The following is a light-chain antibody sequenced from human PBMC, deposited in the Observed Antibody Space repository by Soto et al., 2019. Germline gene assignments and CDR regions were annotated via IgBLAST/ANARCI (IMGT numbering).Light chain of an antibody. CDR3: SSYTSSITYV. CDR2: EVR. J-gene: IGLJ1*01. Sequence: QSVLTQPASVSGSPGQSITISCTGTSSDVGGYKYVSWYQQHPGKAPKLMIYEVRNRPSGVSNRFSGSKSGNTASLTISGLQTEDEADYYCSSYTSSITYVFGTGTKVTVL. CDR1: SSDVGGYKY. V-gene: IGLV2-14*01.